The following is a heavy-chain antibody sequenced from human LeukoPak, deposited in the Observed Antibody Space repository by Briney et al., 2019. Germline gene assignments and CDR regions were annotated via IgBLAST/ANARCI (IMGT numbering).Heavy chain of an antibody. CDR3: ASEPGIAAAGTSLDFAD. D-gene: IGHD6-13*01. CDR1: GFTFSSYS. CDR2: ISSSSSTI. J-gene: IGHJ4*02. Sequence: PGGSLRLSCAASGFTFSSYSMNWVRQAPGKGLEWVSYISSSSSTIYYADSVKGRFTISRDNAKNSLYLQMNSLRAEDTAVYYCASEPGIAAAGTSLDFADWGQGTLVTVSS. V-gene: IGHV3-48*04.